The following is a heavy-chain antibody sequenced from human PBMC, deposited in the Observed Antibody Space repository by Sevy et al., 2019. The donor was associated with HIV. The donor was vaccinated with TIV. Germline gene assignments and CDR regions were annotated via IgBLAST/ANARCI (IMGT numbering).Heavy chain of an antibody. Sequence: GGSLRLSCAASGFSLETYWMNWVRQAPGKPLEWVANIKEDDTVKYYVDSVKGRFTIFRDNGRNLWYLVMNNLRVEDAALYYCVRAIQSEGSFWGQGTLVTVSS. V-gene: IGHV3-7*04. CDR3: VRAIQSEGSF. J-gene: IGHJ4*02. CDR1: GFSLETYW. CDR2: IKEDDTVK. D-gene: IGHD2-2*02.